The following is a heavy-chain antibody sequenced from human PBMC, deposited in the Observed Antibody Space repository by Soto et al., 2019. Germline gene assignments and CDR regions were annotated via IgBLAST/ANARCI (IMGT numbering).Heavy chain of an antibody. CDR1: GGSFSGYY. Sequence: PSETLSLTCAVYGGSFSGYYWSWIRQPPGKGLEWIGEINHSGSTNYNPSLKSRVTISVDTSKNQFSLKLSSVTAADTAVYYCAREGGGSGSYLYHWGQGTLVTVSS. J-gene: IGHJ5*02. CDR3: AREGGGSGSYLYH. V-gene: IGHV4-34*01. CDR2: INHSGST. D-gene: IGHD3-10*01.